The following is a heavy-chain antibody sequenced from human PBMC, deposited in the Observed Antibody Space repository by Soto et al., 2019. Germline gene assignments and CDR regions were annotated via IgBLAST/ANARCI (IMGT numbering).Heavy chain of an antibody. CDR3: AKDLRRGRDGMFYYYYGTKV. V-gene: IGHV3-23*01. CDR1: GFTFSSYA. J-gene: IGHJ6*02. Sequence: EVQLLESGGGLVQPGGSLRLSCAASGFTFSSYAMSWVRQAPGKGLEWVSAISGSGGSTFHADSVKGRLTISRDNSKTTPYLHVNSLRAEDTAVYYCAKDLRRGRDGMFYYYYGTKVWGQGNTVTVSS. CDR2: ISGSGGST. D-gene: IGHD1-26*01.